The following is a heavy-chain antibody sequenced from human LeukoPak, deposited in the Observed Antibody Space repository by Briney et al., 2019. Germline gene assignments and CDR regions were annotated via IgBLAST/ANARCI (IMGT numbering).Heavy chain of an antibody. CDR2: MNPNSGNT. CDR1: GYTFTSYD. D-gene: IGHD3-22*01. Sequence: VSVKVSCKASGYTFTSYDINWVRQATGQGLEWMGWMNPNSGNTGYAQKFQGRVTMTRDTSISTAYMELSSLRSEDTAVYYCARDPSNLYYYDSSGLVWGQGTLVTVSS. CDR3: ARDPSNLYYYDSSGLV. V-gene: IGHV1-8*01. J-gene: IGHJ4*02.